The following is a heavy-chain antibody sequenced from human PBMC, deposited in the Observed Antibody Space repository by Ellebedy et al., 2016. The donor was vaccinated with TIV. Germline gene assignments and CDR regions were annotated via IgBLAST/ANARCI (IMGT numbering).Heavy chain of an antibody. CDR3: ARDPNSPGDTGYGDY. J-gene: IGHJ4*02. CDR2: MNQVGSEK. Sequence: GESLKISCAASGFTFRSHEMTWVRQAPGKGLEWVANMNQVGSEKYYVDSVKGRFTISRGNAQNSLYLHMNNLRAEDTAVYYCARDPNSPGDTGYGDYWGQGVVVTVST. V-gene: IGHV3-7*03. CDR1: GFTFRSHE. D-gene: IGHD5-12*01.